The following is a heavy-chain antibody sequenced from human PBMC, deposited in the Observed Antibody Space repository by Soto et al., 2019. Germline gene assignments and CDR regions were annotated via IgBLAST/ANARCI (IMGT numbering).Heavy chain of an antibody. CDR3: ARVLIPQRYYYYGLDV. D-gene: IGHD1-1*01. V-gene: IGHV3-48*03. Sequence: EVQLVESGGGLVQPGGSLRLSCAASGFTFSSYETNWVRQATGKGLEWVSYISSGGTIIYNADSVKGRFTISRDNAKNSLYLQMNSLRAEDTAVYYCARVLIPQRYYYYGLDVWGQGTTVTVSS. CDR1: GFTFSSYE. J-gene: IGHJ6*02. CDR2: ISSGGTII.